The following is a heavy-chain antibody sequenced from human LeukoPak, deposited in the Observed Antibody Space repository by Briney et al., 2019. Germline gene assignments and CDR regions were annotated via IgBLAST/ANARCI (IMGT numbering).Heavy chain of an antibody. J-gene: IGHJ4*02. D-gene: IGHD5-12*01. V-gene: IGHV1-8*01. Sequence: EASVKVSCKASGYTFTSYDINWVRQATGQGLEWMGWMNPNSGNTGYAQKFQGRVTMTRNTSISTAYMELSSLRSEDTAVYYCARVRATDMYYFDYWGQGTLVTVSS. CDR3: ARVRATDMYYFDY. CDR1: GYTFTSYD. CDR2: MNPNSGNT.